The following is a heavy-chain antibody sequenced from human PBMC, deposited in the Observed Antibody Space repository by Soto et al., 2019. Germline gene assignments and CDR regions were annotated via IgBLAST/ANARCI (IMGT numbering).Heavy chain of an antibody. Sequence: EVQLLESGGGLVQPGGSLRLSCAASGFTFRSYVMSWVRQAPGKGLEWVSAVSGSGGSTDYADSLKGRFTVSRDISKSTLYLQRNSVRAEDTAVYYCAAERGAYCSGGSCYSRVAAFDIWGQGTVVTVSS. CDR1: GFTFRSYV. J-gene: IGHJ3*02. CDR3: AAERGAYCSGGSCYSRVAAFDI. D-gene: IGHD2-15*01. V-gene: IGHV3-23*01. CDR2: VSGSGGST.